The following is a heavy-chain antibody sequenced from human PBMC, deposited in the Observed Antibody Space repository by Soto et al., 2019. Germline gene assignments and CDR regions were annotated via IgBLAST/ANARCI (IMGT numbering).Heavy chain of an antibody. D-gene: IGHD5-12*01. CDR1: GGTFSSYA. V-gene: IGHV1-69*06. CDR2: IIPIFGTA. Sequence: GASVKVSCKASGGTFSSYAISWVRQAPGQGLEWMGGIIPIFGTANYAQKFQGRVTITADKSTSTAYMELSSLRSEDTAVYYCAAGITDIVATISASGYYYYGMDVWGQGTTVTVSS. J-gene: IGHJ6*02. CDR3: AAGITDIVATISASGYYYYGMDV.